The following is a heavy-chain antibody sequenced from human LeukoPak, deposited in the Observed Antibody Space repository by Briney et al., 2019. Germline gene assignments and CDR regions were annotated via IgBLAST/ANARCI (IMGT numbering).Heavy chain of an antibody. J-gene: IGHJ4*02. V-gene: IGHV4-4*07. Sequence: SETLSLTCTVSGDSISTYYWSWIRQPAGKGLEWIGRIYTNGNTNYSPSLRSRVTMSVDTSKNQFSLKLSSVTAADTAVYYCARATTYYDFWSGYYSRAGHFDYWGQGTLVTVSS. CDR1: GDSISTYY. D-gene: IGHD3-3*01. CDR2: IYTNGNT. CDR3: ARATTYYDFWSGYYSRAGHFDY.